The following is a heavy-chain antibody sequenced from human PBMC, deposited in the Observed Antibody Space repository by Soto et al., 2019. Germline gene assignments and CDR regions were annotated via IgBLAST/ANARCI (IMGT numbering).Heavy chain of an antibody. CDR3: GAGSFGH. CDR1: AYNFADYW. D-gene: IGHD3-16*01. Sequence: GEPLKISCKASAYNFADYWIGWVRQMPGKGLEWMRSVYPNDSDVKYSPSFQGQVTVSADKSINTAYLHWSSLKPSDSATYYGGAGSFGHWGQGTPVTSPQ. CDR2: VYPNDSDV. J-gene: IGHJ4*02. V-gene: IGHV5-51*01.